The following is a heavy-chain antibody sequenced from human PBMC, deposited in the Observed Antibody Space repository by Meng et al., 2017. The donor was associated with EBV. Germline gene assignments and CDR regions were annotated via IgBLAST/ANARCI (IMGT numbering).Heavy chain of an antibody. V-gene: IGHV1-46*01. CDR2: INPNSGGSA. D-gene: IGHD2-21*01. J-gene: IGHJ4*02. CDR3: ARDFCGGDCYLFDY. CDR1: GYTFTVYY. Sequence: VQPGHVGAEMQKPGPSVKVPCKASGYTFTVYYMHWVRQAPGQGLEWMGRINPNSGGSASYAQKFQGKVTMTRDTSTSTVYMELSSLRSEDTAVYYCARDFCGGDCYLFDYWGQGTLVTVSS.